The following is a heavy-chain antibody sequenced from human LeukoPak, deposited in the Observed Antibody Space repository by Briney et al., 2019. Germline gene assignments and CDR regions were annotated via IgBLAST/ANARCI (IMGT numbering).Heavy chain of an antibody. CDR3: ARGRSGRWLQFGGGMEV. CDR1: GGSLRGHF. D-gene: IGHD5-24*01. Sequence: PSETLSLTCALYGGSLRGHFWTWIRQSPGKGLEWIGEVKHTVSTHSNPSLESRVIISLDASKNQFSLKLSSVTAADTAVYYCARGRSGRWLQFGGGMEVWGKGTTVIVSS. CDR2: VKHTVST. V-gene: IGHV4-34*01. J-gene: IGHJ6*04.